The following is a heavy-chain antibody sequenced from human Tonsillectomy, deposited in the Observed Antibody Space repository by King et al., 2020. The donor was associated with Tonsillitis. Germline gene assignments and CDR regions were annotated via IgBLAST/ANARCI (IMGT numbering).Heavy chain of an antibody. CDR2: ISAYNGNT. Sequence: QLVQSGAEVKKPGASVKVSCKASGYTFTSYGISWVRQAPGQGLEWMGWISAYNGNTNYAQKLQGRVTMTTDTSTSTAYMELRSLRSDDTAVYYCARSSATPVPLTYYYYGMDVWGQGTTVTVSS. CDR1: GYTFTSYG. J-gene: IGHJ6*02. CDR3: ARSSATPVPLTYYYYGMDV. V-gene: IGHV1-18*01. D-gene: IGHD2-2*01.